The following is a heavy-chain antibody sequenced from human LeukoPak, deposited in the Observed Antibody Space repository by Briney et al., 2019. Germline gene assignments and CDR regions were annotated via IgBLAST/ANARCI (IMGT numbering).Heavy chain of an antibody. D-gene: IGHD3-22*01. V-gene: IGHV3-23*01. CDR3: AKAMYYYDSSGYYPYYFDY. CDR2: ISGSGGST. Sequence: GGSLRLSCAASGFTFSSYDMSWVRQAPGKGLEWVSAISGSGGSTYYADSVKGRFTISRDNSKNTLYLQMNSLRAEDTAVYYCAKAMYYYDSSGYYPYYFDYWGQGTLVTVSS. CDR1: GFTFSSYD. J-gene: IGHJ4*02.